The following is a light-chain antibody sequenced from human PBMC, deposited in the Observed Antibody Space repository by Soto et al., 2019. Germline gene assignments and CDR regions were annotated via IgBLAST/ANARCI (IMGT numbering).Light chain of an antibody. Sequence: QSALTQPASVSGSPGQSITISCTGTSSDVGSYNRVSWYQQYPGKAPKLMIYEVNNRPSGVSNRFTGSKSGNTASLTISGLQAEDDADYYCSSFTSSRTWVFGGGTKVTVL. CDR2: EVN. J-gene: IGLJ3*02. CDR1: SSDVGSYNR. CDR3: SSFTSSRTWV. V-gene: IGLV2-14*01.